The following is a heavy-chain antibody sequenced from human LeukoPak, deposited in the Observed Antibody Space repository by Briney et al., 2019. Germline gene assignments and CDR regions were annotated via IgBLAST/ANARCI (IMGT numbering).Heavy chain of an antibody. CDR3: ANIIRKYTSGYHYFDY. CDR2: ISFDGNNE. V-gene: IGHV3-30-3*01. CDR1: EFTFSSYA. Sequence: GGSLRLSCAASEFTFSSYAMHWVRQAPGKGLEWVAAISFDGNNEYYADSVKGRFTISRDNSKNTLYLQMNSLRAEDTAVYYCANIIRKYTSGYHYFDYWGQGTLVTVSS. J-gene: IGHJ4*02. D-gene: IGHD6-25*01.